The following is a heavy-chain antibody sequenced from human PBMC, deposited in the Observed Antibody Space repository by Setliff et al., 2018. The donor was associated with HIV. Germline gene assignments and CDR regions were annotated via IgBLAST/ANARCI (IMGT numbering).Heavy chain of an antibody. CDR1: GGSISNYY. V-gene: IGHV4-59*08. D-gene: IGHD3-16*01. CDR2: IYSSGSL. CDR3: ARWGEPSIKAFDI. Sequence: PSETLSLTCTVSGGSISNYYWSWIRKPPGKGLEWIAYIYSSGSLNYSPSLKSRVIIAVDTSSNEFSLRVNSVTAADTAVYYCARWGEPSIKAFDIWGQGTMVTVSS. J-gene: IGHJ3*02.